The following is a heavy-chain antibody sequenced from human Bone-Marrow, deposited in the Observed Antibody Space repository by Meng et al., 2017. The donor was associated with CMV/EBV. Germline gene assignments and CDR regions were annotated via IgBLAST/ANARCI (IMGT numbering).Heavy chain of an antibody. J-gene: IGHJ6*01. D-gene: IGHD2-2*01. CDR2: ISSSSSYI. CDR1: GFTFSDYY. V-gene: IGHV3-11*06. Sequence: GGSLRLSCAASGFTFSDYYMSWIRQAPGKGLEWVSSISSSSSYIYYADSVKGRFTISRDNAKNSLYLQMNSLRAEDTAVYYCARDVVVIPAAIYYGMDVWGQGTTVTVSS. CDR3: ARDVVVIPAAIYYGMDV.